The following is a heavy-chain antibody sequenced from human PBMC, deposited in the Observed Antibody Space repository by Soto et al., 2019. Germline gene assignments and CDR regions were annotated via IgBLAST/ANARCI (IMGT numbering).Heavy chain of an antibody. CDR2: IYYSVST. Sequence: SETLSLTCTVSGGSVSSGSFYCGWILQPPGKGLEWIGSIYYSVSTSYNPSLKSRVTISVDTPKNQFSLKLTSVTAADTAVYYCGRANVGPTSFDYWGQGTLVTVSS. CDR1: GGSVSSGSFY. J-gene: IGHJ4*02. D-gene: IGHD1-26*01. V-gene: IGHV4-39*02. CDR3: GRANVGPTSFDY.